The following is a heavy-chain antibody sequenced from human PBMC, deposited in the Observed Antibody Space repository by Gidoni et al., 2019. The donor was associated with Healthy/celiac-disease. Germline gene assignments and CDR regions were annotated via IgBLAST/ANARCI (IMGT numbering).Heavy chain of an antibody. V-gene: IGHV3-23*01. D-gene: IGHD5-12*01. CDR3: AKVEVPRDGYNSLYYGMDV. Sequence: TISRDNSKNTLYLQMNSLRAEDTAVYYCAKVEVPRDGYNSLYYGMDVWGQGTTVTVSS. J-gene: IGHJ6*02.